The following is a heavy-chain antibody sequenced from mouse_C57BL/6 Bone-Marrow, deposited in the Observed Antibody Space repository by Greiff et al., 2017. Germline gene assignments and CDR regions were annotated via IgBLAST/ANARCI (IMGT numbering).Heavy chain of an antibody. CDR2: IDPSDSYT. Sequence: QVQLKQPGAELVRPGTSVKLSCKASGYTFTSYWMHWVKQRPGQGLEWIGVIDPSDSYTNYNQKFKGKATLTVDTSSSTAYMPLSSLTSEDSAVYHCARIGGKGYWGQGTTLTVSS. D-gene: IGHD2-14*01. J-gene: IGHJ2*01. CDR3: ARIGGKGY. V-gene: IGHV1-59*01. CDR1: GYTFTSYW.